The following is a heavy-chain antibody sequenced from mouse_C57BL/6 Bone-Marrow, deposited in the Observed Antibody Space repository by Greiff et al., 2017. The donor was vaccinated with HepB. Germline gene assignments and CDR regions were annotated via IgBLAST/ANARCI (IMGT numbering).Heavy chain of an antibody. CDR2: IDPANGNT. CDR1: GFNIKNTY. V-gene: IGHV14-3*01. D-gene: IGHD1-1*01. J-gene: IGHJ4*01. CDR3: ARSYYGSSFHYYAMDY. Sequence: VQLQQSVAELVRPGASVKLSCTASGFNIKNTYMHWVKQRPEQGLEWIGRIDPANGNTKYAPKFQGKATITADTSSNTAYLQLSSLTSEDTAIYYCARSYYGSSFHYYAMDYWGQGTSVTVSS.